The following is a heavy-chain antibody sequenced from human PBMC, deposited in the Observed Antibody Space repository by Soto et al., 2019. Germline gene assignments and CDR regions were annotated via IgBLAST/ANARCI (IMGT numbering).Heavy chain of an antibody. CDR1: GGSISSYY. D-gene: IGHD3-10*01. CDR2: IYYSGST. Sequence: SETLSLTCTVSGGSISSYYWSWIRQPPGKGLEWIGYIYYSGSTNYNPSLKSRVTISVDTSKNQFSLKLSSVTAADTAVYYCACPRLYYYGSGSYSKGDFDYWGQGTLVSVSS. CDR3: ACPRLYYYGSGSYSKGDFDY. J-gene: IGHJ4*02. V-gene: IGHV4-59*01.